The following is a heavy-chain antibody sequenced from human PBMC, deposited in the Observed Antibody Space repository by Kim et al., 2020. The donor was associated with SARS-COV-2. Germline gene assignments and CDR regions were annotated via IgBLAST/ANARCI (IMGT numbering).Heavy chain of an antibody. V-gene: IGHV3-15*01. Sequence: APVKGRFTISRDDSKNTLYLQMNSLKTEDTAVYYCTTLYGSGSYWYYFDYWGQGTLVTVSS. J-gene: IGHJ4*02. D-gene: IGHD3-10*01. CDR3: TTLYGSGSYWYYFDY.